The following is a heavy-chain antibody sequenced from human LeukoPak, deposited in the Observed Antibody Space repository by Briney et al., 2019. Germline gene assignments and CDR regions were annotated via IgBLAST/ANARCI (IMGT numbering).Heavy chain of an antibody. V-gene: IGHV1-46*01. Sequence: ASVKVSCKASGYTFTNYYMHWVRQAPGQGLEWMGIINPSGGSTNYAQKSQGRVTMTRDTSTSTVYMELSSLRSEDTAVYYCARDAPSGWYLDYWGQGTLVTVSS. CDR1: GYTFTNYY. J-gene: IGHJ4*02. D-gene: IGHD6-19*01. CDR2: INPSGGST. CDR3: ARDAPSGWYLDY.